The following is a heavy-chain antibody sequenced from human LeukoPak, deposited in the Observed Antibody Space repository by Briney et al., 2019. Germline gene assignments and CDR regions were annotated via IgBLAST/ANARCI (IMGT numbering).Heavy chain of an antibody. V-gene: IGHV1-46*01. Sequence: GASVKVSCKASGYTFTSYYMHWVRQAPGQGLEWMGIINPSGGSTIYAQKFQGRVTMTEDTSTDTAYMELSSLRSEDTAVYYCATGLSTGYRAFDIWGQGTMVTVSS. CDR2: INPSGGST. CDR3: ATGLSTGYRAFDI. CDR1: GYTFTSYY. J-gene: IGHJ3*02. D-gene: IGHD3-9*01.